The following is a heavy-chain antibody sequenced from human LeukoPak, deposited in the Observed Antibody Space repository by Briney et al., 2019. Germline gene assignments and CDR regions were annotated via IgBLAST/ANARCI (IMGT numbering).Heavy chain of an antibody. CDR2: TYYRSKWYN. CDR3: ASGKAMDV. Sequence: SPTLSLTFAISGDSVSNNSAAWNWVRQSPSRGLEWLGRTYYRSKWYNDYAVSVESRITINPDTSKNQFSLQLKSVTPEDTAVYYCASGKAMDVWGQGTTVTVSS. J-gene: IGHJ6*02. V-gene: IGHV6-1*01. CDR1: GDSVSNNSAA.